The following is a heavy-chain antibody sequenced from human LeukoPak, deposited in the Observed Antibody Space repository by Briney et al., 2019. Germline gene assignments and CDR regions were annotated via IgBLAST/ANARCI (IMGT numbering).Heavy chain of an antibody. CDR3: ARDLRSVVVPAAIKYFQH. Sequence: GGSLRLSCAASGFTFSSYAMHWVRQAPGKGLEWVAVISYDGSNKYYADSVKGRFTISRDNSKNTLYLQMNSLRAEDTAVYYCARDLRSVVVPAAIKYFQHWGQGTLVTVSS. CDR2: ISYDGSNK. J-gene: IGHJ1*01. D-gene: IGHD2-2*01. CDR1: GFTFSSYA. V-gene: IGHV3-30-3*01.